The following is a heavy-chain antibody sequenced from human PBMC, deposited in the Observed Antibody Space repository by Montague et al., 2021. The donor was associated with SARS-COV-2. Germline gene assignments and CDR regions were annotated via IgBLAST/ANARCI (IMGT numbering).Heavy chain of an antibody. CDR2: IYFSGGA. D-gene: IGHD1-1*01. J-gene: IGHJ4*02. CDR1: GGAISTSSFH. CDR3: ARHAPFSDNYRRYPFNFDF. Sequence: SETLSLTCTVSGGAISTSSFHWGWVRQSPGKGLEWIATIYFSGGAYYNPSLKSRVSISIDTSKNKFSLQLTSVTAADTAVYYCARHAPFSDNYRRYPFNFDFWGQGTLVTVSS. V-gene: IGHV4-39*01.